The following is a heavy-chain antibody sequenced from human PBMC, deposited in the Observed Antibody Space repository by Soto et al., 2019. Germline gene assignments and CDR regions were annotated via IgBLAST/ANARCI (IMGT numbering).Heavy chain of an antibody. CDR1: GYTFTSYG. Sequence: ASVNVSCKASGYTFTSYGISWVRQAPGQGLEWMGWISAYNGNTNYAQKLQGRVTMTTDTSTSTAYMELRSLRSDDTAVYYCARDQDSSSWYGTFDYYYYGMDVWGQGTTVTVSS. CDR3: ARDQDSSSWYGTFDYYYYGMDV. D-gene: IGHD6-13*01. J-gene: IGHJ6*02. CDR2: ISAYNGNT. V-gene: IGHV1-18*04.